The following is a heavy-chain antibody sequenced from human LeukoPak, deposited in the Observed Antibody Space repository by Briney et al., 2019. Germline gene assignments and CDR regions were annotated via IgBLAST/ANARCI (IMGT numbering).Heavy chain of an antibody. J-gene: IGHJ4*02. CDR3: ARDGHCGGDCYYYFDY. Sequence: PGGSLRLSCAVSGFIFTGYSMNWVRQAPGKGLQWVAYISSSSNTIYYADSVKGRFTISRDNAKNSLYLQMNSLRAEDTAVYYCARDGHCGGDCYYYFDYWGQGTLVTVSS. V-gene: IGHV3-48*01. D-gene: IGHD2-21*02. CDR1: GFIFTGYS. CDR2: ISSSSNTI.